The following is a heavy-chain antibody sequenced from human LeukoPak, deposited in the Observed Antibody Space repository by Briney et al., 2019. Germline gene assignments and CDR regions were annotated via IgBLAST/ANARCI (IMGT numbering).Heavy chain of an antibody. CDR2: ISAYNGNT. V-gene: IGHV1-18*01. Sequence: GASVKVSCKASGYTFTSYGISWVRQAPGQGLEWMGWISAYNGNTNYAQKLQGRVTMTTDTSTSTAYMELRSLRSDDTAVYYCARGRITMVRGVRCRACGACDYWGQGTLVTVSS. J-gene: IGHJ4*02. CDR1: GYTFTSYG. CDR3: ARGRITMVRGVRCRACGACDY. D-gene: IGHD3-10*01.